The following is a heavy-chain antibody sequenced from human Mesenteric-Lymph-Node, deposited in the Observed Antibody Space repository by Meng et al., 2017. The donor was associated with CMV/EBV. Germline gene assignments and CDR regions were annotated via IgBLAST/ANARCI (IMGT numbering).Heavy chain of an antibody. CDR2: INPSGGST. V-gene: IGHV1-46*01. D-gene: IGHD1-26*01. Sequence: KASRYTFSSYYMHWVRQAPGQGLELMGIINPSGGSTGYAQKFQGRITMTRATSTSTVYMELSSLRSEDTAVYYCARDPRGGSYSYFDYWGQGALVTVSS. CDR3: ARDPRGGSYSYFDY. CDR1: RYTFSSYY. J-gene: IGHJ4*02.